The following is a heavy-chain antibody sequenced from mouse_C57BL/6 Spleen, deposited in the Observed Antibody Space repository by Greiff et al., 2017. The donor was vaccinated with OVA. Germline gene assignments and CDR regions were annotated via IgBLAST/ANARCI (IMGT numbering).Heavy chain of an antibody. CDR2: ISYDGSN. Sequence: EVKLEESGPGLVKPSQSLSLTCSVTGYSITSGYYWNWIRQFPGNKLEWMGYISYDGSNNYNPSLKNRISITRDTSKNQFFLKLNSVTTEDTATYYCAREGRSSYWYFDVWGTGTTVTVSS. CDR3: AREGRSSYWYFDV. CDR1: GYSITSGYY. D-gene: IGHD1-1*01. V-gene: IGHV3-6*01. J-gene: IGHJ1*03.